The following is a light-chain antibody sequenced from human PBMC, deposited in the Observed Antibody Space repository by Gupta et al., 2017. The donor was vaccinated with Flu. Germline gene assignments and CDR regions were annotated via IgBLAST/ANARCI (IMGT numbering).Light chain of an antibody. Sequence: EGATRSCMSSQGVNNDYSRCDQQRPGQAPRLLVYQASNRDTGIPARFSGRGSGTDFTLTISSLEAEDSAVYYCQQCGGVPRTFGEGTKVEI. CDR1: QGVNNDY. CDR3: QQCGGVPRT. CDR2: QAS. J-gene: IGKJ4*02. V-gene: IGKV3-20*01.